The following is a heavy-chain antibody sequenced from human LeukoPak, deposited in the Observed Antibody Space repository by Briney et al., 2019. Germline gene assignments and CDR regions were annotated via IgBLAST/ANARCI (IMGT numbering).Heavy chain of an antibody. V-gene: IGHV4-39*07. Sequence: SETLSLTCTVSGGSISSSSYYWGWIRQPPGKGLEWIGSIYYSGSTYYNPSLKSRVTISVDTSKNQFSLKLSSVTAADTAVYYCARVYTAMVTEYFQHWGQGTLVTVSS. D-gene: IGHD5-18*01. CDR3: ARVYTAMVTEYFQH. J-gene: IGHJ1*01. CDR1: GGSISSSSYY. CDR2: IYYSGST.